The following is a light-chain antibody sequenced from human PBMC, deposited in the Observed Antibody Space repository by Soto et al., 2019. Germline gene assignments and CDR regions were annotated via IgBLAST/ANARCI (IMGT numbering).Light chain of an antibody. CDR2: EDT. CDR1: SSDVGSYNL. Sequence: QSVLTQPASVSGSPGQSVTISCTGTSSDVGSYNLVSWYQQHPGKAPKVVIYEDTKRPSGVSDHFSGSKSGNTASLTISGLQADDDADYYCSSYAGSSTLGFGGG. J-gene: IGLJ3*02. CDR3: SSYAGSSTLG. V-gene: IGLV2-23*01.